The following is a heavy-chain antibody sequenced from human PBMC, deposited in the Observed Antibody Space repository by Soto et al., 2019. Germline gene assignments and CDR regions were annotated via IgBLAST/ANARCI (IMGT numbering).Heavy chain of an antibody. D-gene: IGHD3-16*01. J-gene: IGHJ5*02. Sequence: ASVKVSCKASGYTFTSYAMHWVRQAPGQRLEWMGWINAGNGNTKYSQKFQGRVTITRDTSASTAYMELSSLRSEDTAVYYCARVGVMSWSLKFDPWGQGTLVTVSS. CDR1: GYTFTSYA. CDR3: ARVGVMSWSLKFDP. CDR2: INAGNGNT. V-gene: IGHV1-3*01.